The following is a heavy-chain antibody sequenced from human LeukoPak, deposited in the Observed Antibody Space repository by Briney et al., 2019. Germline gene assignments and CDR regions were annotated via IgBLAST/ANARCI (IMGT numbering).Heavy chain of an antibody. CDR3: ASRRLTIFGVVTTFDY. CDR1: GGSFSGYY. D-gene: IGHD3-3*01. V-gene: IGHV4-34*01. J-gene: IGHJ4*02. CDR2: INHSGST. Sequence: SETLSLTCAVYGGSFSGYYWSWIRQPPGKGLEWIGEINHSGSTNYNPSLKSRVTISVDTSRNQFSLELSSVTAADTAVYYCASRRLTIFGVVTTFDYWGQGTLVTVSS.